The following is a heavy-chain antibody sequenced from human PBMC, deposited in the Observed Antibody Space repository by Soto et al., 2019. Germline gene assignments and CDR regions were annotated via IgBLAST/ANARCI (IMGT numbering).Heavy chain of an antibody. CDR3: ARARRWVLTGYWEFDY. J-gene: IGHJ4*02. Sequence: GASVKVSCKASGYTFSSYGISWVRQAPGQGLEWMGWINPYNGHTNHAQEFQDRVTMTTDTSTTTAYMELRGLRSDDTAVYYCARARRWVLTGYWEFDYWGQGTLVTVSS. CDR2: INPYNGHT. V-gene: IGHV1-18*04. CDR1: GYTFSSYG. D-gene: IGHD3-9*01.